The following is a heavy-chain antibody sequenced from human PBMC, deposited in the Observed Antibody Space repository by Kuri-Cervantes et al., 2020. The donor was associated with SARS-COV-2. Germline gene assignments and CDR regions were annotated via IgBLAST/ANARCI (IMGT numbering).Heavy chain of an antibody. CDR1: GFSLSNARMG. V-gene: IGHV2-26*01. D-gene: IGHD2-2*01. CDR3: AHRAKYCSSTSCYPSRHFDY. Sequence: SGPTLVKPTETLTLTRTVSGFSLSNARMGVSWIRQPPGKALEWLAHISSNGEKSYSTSLKSRLTISKDTSKSQVVLTMTNMDPVDTATYYCAHRAKYCSSTSCYPSRHFDYWGQGTLVTVSS. CDR2: ISSNGEK. J-gene: IGHJ4*02.